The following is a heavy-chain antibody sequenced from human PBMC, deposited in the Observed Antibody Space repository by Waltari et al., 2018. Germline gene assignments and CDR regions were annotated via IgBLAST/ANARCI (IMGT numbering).Heavy chain of an antibody. CDR1: GFTFSTYD. CDR3: ARDDSTLARNSGMDV. D-gene: IGHD3-22*01. V-gene: IGHV3-21*01. Sequence: EVQLVESGGGLVKPGGSLRFSCTASGFTFSTYDMNWVRQAPGRGLEWVSYISSSSSHIYTADSVKGRFTISRDNARNALYLQMHSLTAEDTAVYYCARDDSTLARNSGMDVWGQGTTVTVSS. J-gene: IGHJ6*02. CDR2: ISSSSSHI.